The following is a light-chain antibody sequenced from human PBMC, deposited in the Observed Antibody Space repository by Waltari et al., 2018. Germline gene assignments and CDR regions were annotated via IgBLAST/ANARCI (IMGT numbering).Light chain of an antibody. Sequence: QSVLTQPPSASGTPGQTVTISCSGRSSNIGSNTVNWYQQLPGTAPKLLIYSNIQRPPGVPDRISGSKSGTSASLAISGLQSEDEGDYYCAAWDDSLNGLYVFGTGTKVTVL. CDR1: SSNIGSNT. V-gene: IGLV1-44*01. CDR3: AAWDDSLNGLYV. J-gene: IGLJ1*01. CDR2: SNI.